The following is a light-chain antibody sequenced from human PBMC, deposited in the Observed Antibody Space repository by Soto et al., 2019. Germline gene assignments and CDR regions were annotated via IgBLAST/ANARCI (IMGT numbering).Light chain of an antibody. V-gene: IGKV1-9*01. CDR2: AAS. CDR1: QAISTY. J-gene: IGKJ4*01. CDR3: LQHNSYPHT. Sequence: DIQLTQSPTLLCASVGDRVTITCRASQAISTYLAWYQQASGKAPKLLISAASTLQSGVPSRFSGSGYGTEFTLTISSLQPEDFATYYCLQHNSYPHTFGGGAKVDIK.